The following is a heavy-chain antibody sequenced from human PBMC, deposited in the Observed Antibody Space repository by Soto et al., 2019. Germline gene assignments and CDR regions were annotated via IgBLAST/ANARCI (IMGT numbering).Heavy chain of an antibody. CDR2: IYYSGRT. CDR1: GGSISSGGYY. V-gene: IGHV4-31*03. D-gene: IGHD6-19*01. Sequence: QVQLQESGPGLVKPSQTLSLTCTVSGGSISSGGYYWSWIRQHPGKGLEWIGYIYYSGRTYYNPSLKSRVTISVDTSKNQFSLKRSSVTAADTAVYYCARDAAGLRDYYYGMDVWGQGTTVTVSS. J-gene: IGHJ6*02. CDR3: ARDAAGLRDYYYGMDV.